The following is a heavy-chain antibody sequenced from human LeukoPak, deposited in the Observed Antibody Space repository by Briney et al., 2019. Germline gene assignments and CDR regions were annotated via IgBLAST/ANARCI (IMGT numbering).Heavy chain of an antibody. CDR3: ASQWFGDFYFDY. Sequence: GSLRLSCAASGFTFTNYEMNWVRQAPGKGLEWVPYISSSGSSVYYADSVKGRFTISRDNAKNSVYLQMNSLRAEDTAVYYCASQWFGDFYFDYWGQGTLVTVPS. J-gene: IGHJ4*02. D-gene: IGHD3-10*01. CDR1: GFTFTNYE. CDR2: ISSSGSSV. V-gene: IGHV3-48*03.